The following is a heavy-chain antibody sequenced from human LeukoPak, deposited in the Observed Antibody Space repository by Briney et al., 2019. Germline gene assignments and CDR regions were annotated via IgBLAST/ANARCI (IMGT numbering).Heavy chain of an antibody. Sequence: SETLSLTCAVYGGSFSGYYWSWIRQPPGKGLEWIGEINHSGSTNYNPSLKSRVTISVDTSKNQFSLKLSSVTAADTAVYYCARGRLRYFDWSPLHGMDVWGQGTTVTVSS. CDR1: GGSFSGYY. CDR3: ARGRLRYFDWSPLHGMDV. J-gene: IGHJ6*02. CDR2: INHSGST. D-gene: IGHD3-9*01. V-gene: IGHV4-34*01.